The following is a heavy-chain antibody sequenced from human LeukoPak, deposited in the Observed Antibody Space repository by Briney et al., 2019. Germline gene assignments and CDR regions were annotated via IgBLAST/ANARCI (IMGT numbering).Heavy chain of an antibody. V-gene: IGHV1-8*01. CDR3: ARDSSSWFGELFPFDY. CDR1: GYTFTSYD. D-gene: IGHD3-10*01. Sequence: GASVKVSCKASGYTFTSYDINWVRQATGQGLEWMGWMNPNSGNTGYAQKFQGRVTMTRNTSISTAYMELSRLRSDDTAVYYCARDSSSWFGELFPFDYWGQGTLVTVSS. J-gene: IGHJ4*02. CDR2: MNPNSGNT.